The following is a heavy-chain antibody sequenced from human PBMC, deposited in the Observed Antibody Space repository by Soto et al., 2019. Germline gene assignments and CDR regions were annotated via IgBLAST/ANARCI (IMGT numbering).Heavy chain of an antibody. Sequence: QITLNESGPTLVKPTQTLTLTCTFSGFSLSTRDVGVGWIRQPPGEALEWLGVVYWDDSKTYSPSLESRLTITKAPSKNQVVLRMTKMDPVDTATYYCAHCRGGVASFWGQGTLVTVSS. CDR1: GFSLSTRDVG. J-gene: IGHJ4*02. D-gene: IGHD2-2*01. V-gene: IGHV2-5*02. CDR2: VYWDDSK. CDR3: AHCRGGVASF.